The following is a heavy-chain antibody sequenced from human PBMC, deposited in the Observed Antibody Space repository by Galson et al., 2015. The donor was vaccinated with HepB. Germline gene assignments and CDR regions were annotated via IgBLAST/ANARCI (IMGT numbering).Heavy chain of an antibody. CDR2: IIPILGIA. V-gene: IGHV1-69*02. J-gene: IGHJ2*01. CDR1: GGTFSSYT. Sequence: SVKVSCKASGGTFSSYTISWVRQAPGQGLEWMGRIIPILGIANYAQKFQGRVTITADKSTSTAYMELSSLRSEDTAVYYCARSYGSGSWYFDLWGRGTLVTVSS. D-gene: IGHD3-10*01. CDR3: ARSYGSGSWYFDL.